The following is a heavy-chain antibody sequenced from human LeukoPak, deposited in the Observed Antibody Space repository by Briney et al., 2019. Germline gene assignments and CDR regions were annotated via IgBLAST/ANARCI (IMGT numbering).Heavy chain of an antibody. J-gene: IGHJ3*02. CDR1: GYTFTSYY. CDR3: ARDQRGYSYGHDAFDI. D-gene: IGHD5-18*01. V-gene: IGHV1-46*01. CDR2: IKPSGDST. Sequence: ASVKVSCKASGYTFTSYYIHWVRQAPGQGLEWMGIIKPSGDSTNYAQKFQGRVTMTRDTSTSTVYMELSSLRSEDTAVYYCARDQRGYSYGHDAFDIWGQGTMVTVSS.